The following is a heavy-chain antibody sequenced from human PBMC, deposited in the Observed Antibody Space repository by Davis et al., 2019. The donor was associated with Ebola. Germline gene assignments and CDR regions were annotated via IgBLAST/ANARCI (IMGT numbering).Heavy chain of an antibody. D-gene: IGHD6-13*01. CDR3: ARIIAASAPFDY. CDR2: IRSSDTTI. CDR1: GFTLSDHY. V-gene: IGHV3-11*04. J-gene: IGHJ4*02. Sequence: GESLKISCAASGFTLSDHYMSWLRQAPGKGLEWVSSIRSSDTTIYYSDSVKGRFNISRHNAKNSLYLQMSSLRAEDTGVYYCARIIAASAPFDYRGQGTLVTVSS.